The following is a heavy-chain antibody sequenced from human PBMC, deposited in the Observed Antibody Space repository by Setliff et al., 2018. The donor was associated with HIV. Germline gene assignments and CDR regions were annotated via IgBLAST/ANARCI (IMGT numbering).Heavy chain of an antibody. J-gene: IGHJ5*02. D-gene: IGHD3-22*01. CDR1: GGSASNSRYY. CDR2: IYYNEKT. V-gene: IGHV4-39*01. Sequence: ASETLSLTCTVSGGSASNSRYYWAWIRQPPGKGLEYIGSIYYNEKTYYSTSLKGRVTISVDTSKNQFSLNLTSVTAADTAVYFCASRVYYYDSNKVLREEGFDPWGQGTLVTVSS. CDR3: ASRVYYYDSNKVLREEGFDP.